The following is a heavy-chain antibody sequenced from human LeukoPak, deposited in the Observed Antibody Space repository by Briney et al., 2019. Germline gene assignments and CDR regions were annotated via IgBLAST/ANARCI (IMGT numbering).Heavy chain of an antibody. D-gene: IGHD6-19*01. CDR1: GYTFTADY. J-gene: IGHJ5*02. CDR3: ARWAVAGSVYWFDP. V-gene: IGHV1-2*02. Sequence: ASGKVSCKASGYTFTADYLHWVRQAPGQGLEWMGWINPNTGGTNYAQKFQGRVTMTRDTSISTAYMELSSLRSDDTAVYYCARWAVAGSVYWFDPWGQGTLVTVSS. CDR2: INPNTGGT.